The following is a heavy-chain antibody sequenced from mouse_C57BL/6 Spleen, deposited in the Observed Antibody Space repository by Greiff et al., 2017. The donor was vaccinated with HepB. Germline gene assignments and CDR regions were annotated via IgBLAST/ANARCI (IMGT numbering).Heavy chain of an antibody. V-gene: IGHV2-6*01. CDR1: GFSLTSYG. Sequence: QVQLQESGPGLVAPSQSLSITCTVSGFSLTSYGVDWVRQSPGKGLEWLGVIWGVGSTNYNSALKSRLSISKDNSKSQVFLKMNSLQTDDTAMYYCASGVGGSGFAYWGQGTLVTVSA. CDR3: ASGVGGSGFAY. CDR2: IWGVGST. J-gene: IGHJ3*01. D-gene: IGHD3-2*02.